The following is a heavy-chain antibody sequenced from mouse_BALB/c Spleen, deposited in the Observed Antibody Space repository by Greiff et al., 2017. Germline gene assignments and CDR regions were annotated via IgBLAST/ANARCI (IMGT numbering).Heavy chain of an antibody. CDR3: ARKLEDAMDY. D-gene: IGHD1-3*01. V-gene: IGHV5-9-4*01. Sequence: EVMLVESGGGLVKPGGSLKLSCAASGFTFSSYAMSWVRQSPEKRLEWVAEISSGGSYTYYPDTVTGRFTISRDNAKNTLYLQMSSLKSEDTAMYYCARKLEDAMDYWGQGTSVTVSS. J-gene: IGHJ4*01. CDR1: GFTFSSYA. CDR2: ISSGGSYT.